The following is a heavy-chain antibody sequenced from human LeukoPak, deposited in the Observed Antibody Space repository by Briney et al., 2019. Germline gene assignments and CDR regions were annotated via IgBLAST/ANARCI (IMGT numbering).Heavy chain of an antibody. CDR1: GFTFSSYW. Sequence: GGSLRLSCAASGFTFSSYWMHWVRQAPGKGLVWVSRINSDGSSTSYADSVKGRFTISRDNSKNTLYLQMNSLRAEDTAVYYCARWESGSGYPGAFDIWGQGTMVTVSS. CDR2: INSDGSST. D-gene: IGHD3-22*01. CDR3: ARWESGSGYPGAFDI. J-gene: IGHJ3*02. V-gene: IGHV3-74*01.